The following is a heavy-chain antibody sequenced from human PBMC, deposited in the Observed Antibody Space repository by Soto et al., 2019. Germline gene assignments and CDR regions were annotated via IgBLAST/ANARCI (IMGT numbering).Heavy chain of an antibody. V-gene: IGHV1-69*13. CDR2: IIPIFGTA. CDR1: GGTFSSYA. Sequence: GASVKVSCKAAGGTFSSYAISWVRQAPGQGLEWMGGIIPIFGTANYAQKFQGRVTITADESTSTAYMELSSLRSEDTAVYYCASSSTGYSSGWAYNWFDPWGQGTLVTVSS. J-gene: IGHJ5*02. CDR3: ASSSTGYSSGWAYNWFDP. D-gene: IGHD6-19*01.